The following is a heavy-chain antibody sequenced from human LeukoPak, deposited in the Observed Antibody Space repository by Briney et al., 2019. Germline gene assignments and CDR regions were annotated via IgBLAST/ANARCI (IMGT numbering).Heavy chain of an antibody. CDR2: ISGSGGNT. Sequence: GGSLRLSCAASGFTFSSYAMSWVRQAPGKGLEWVSAISGSGGNTYYADSVKGRFTISRDNSKNTLYLQMNSLRAEDTAVYYCAKGSGYYDSSGSTLYYFDYWGQGTLVTVSS. D-gene: IGHD3-22*01. V-gene: IGHV3-23*01. CDR1: GFTFSSYA. CDR3: AKGSGYYDSSGSTLYYFDY. J-gene: IGHJ4*02.